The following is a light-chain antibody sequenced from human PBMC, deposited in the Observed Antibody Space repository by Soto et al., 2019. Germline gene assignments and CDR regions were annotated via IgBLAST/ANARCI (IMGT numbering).Light chain of an antibody. Sequence: QSVLTQPRSVSGSPGQSVTISCTGTSSDVGGYNYVSWYQQHPGKAPKLMIYYVSKRPSGVPDRFSGSKSGNTASLTISGLQAEDEADYYCCSYAGSYPVVFGGGTKLTVL. J-gene: IGLJ2*01. V-gene: IGLV2-11*01. CDR3: CSYAGSYPVV. CDR2: YVS. CDR1: SSDVGGYNY.